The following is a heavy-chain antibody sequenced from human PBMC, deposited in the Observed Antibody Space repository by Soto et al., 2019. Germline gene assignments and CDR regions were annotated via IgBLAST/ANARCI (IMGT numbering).Heavy chain of an antibody. CDR1: GFSFPSYA. Sequence: PGGSLRLSCAASGFSFPSYAMSWIRQAPGKGLEWVAAITGGGDSTFYADSVKGRCTISRDNSKNTLYLQMNSLRAEDTAVYYCAKRIYPGPRVPWGRGTLVTVSS. D-gene: IGHD3-3*01. J-gene: IGHJ5*02. CDR2: ITGGGDST. CDR3: AKRIYPGPRVP. V-gene: IGHV3-23*01.